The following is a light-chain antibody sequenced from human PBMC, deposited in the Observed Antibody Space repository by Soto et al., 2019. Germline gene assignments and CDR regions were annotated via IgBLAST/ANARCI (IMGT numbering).Light chain of an antibody. CDR1: QSVSPY. J-gene: IGKJ3*01. CDR2: GAS. Sequence: EIVLTQSPGTLSLSPGERATLSCRASQSVSPYLAWYQHKPGQAPRLLIYGASSRATGIPDRFSGSGSGTDFTLTISSLGPEDFAVYFCQQYGSSPPVTFGPGTKVDIK. CDR3: QQYGSSPPVT. V-gene: IGKV3-20*01.